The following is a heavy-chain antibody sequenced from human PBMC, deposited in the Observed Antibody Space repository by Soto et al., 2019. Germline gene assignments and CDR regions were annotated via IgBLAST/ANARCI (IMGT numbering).Heavy chain of an antibody. J-gene: IGHJ6*02. CDR2: IRSKAYGGTT. V-gene: IGHV3-49*03. Sequence: GGSLRLSCTASGFTFGDYAMSWFRQAPGKGLEWVGFIRSKAYGGTTEYAASVKGRFTISRDDSKSIANLQMNSLKTEDTAVYYCTRSVVGASYYYYYGMDVWGQGTTVTVSS. CDR3: TRSVVGASYYYYYGMDV. D-gene: IGHD1-26*01. CDR1: GFTFGDYA.